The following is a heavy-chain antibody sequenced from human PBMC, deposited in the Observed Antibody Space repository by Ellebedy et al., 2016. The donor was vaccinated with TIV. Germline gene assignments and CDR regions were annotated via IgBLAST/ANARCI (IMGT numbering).Heavy chain of an antibody. CDR2: INSDGSST. J-gene: IGHJ3*02. Sequence: GESLKISCAASGFTFSSYWMHWVRQAPGKGLVWVSRINSDGSSTSYADSVKGRFTISRDNAKNTLYLQMNSVRAEDTAVYYCAREVLPSSKGGPFDIWGQGNPGHRLL. CDR3: AREVLPSSKGGPFDI. D-gene: IGHD2-2*01. CDR1: GFTFSSYW. V-gene: IGHV3-74*01.